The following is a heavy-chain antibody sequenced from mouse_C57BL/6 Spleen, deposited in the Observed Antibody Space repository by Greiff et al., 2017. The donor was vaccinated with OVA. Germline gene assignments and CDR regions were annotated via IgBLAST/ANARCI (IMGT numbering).Heavy chain of an antibody. CDR2: IYPGSGNT. D-gene: IGHD2-4*01. J-gene: IGHJ2*01. CDR3: ANYDYDY. CDR1: GYTFTDYY. Sequence: VKLVESGAELVRPGASVKLSCKASGYTFTDYYINWVKQRPGQGLEWIARIYPGSGNTYYNEKFKGKATLTAEKSSSTAYMQLSSLTSEDSAVYFCANYDYDYWGQGTTLTVSS. V-gene: IGHV1-76*01.